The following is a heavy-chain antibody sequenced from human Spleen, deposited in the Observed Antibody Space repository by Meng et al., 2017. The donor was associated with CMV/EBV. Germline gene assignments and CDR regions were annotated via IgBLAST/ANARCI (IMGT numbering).Heavy chain of an antibody. Sequence: GGSLRLSCAASGFTFSSYGMHWVRQAPGKGLEWVAVIWYDGSNKYYADSVKGRFTISRDNSKNTLYLQMNSLRAEDTAVYYCAREITMVRAEYNWFDPWGQGTLVTVSS. D-gene: IGHD3-10*01. V-gene: IGHV3-33*01. CDR2: IWYDGSNK. J-gene: IGHJ5*02. CDR3: AREITMVRAEYNWFDP. CDR1: GFTFSSYG.